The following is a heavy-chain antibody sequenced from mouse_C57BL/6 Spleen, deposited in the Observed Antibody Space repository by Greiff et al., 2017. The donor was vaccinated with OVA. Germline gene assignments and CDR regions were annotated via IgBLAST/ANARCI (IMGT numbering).Heavy chain of an antibody. CDR3: ARGSYYSNLSLDY. V-gene: IGHV1-54*01. J-gene: IGHJ2*01. CDR1: GYAFTNYL. CDR2: INPGSGGT. D-gene: IGHD2-5*01. Sequence: VQLQQSGAELVRPGTSVKVSCKASGYAFTNYLIEWVKQRPGQGLEWIGVINPGSGGTNYNEKFKGKATLTADKSSSTAYMQLSSLTSEDSAVYFCARGSYYSNLSLDYWGQGTTLTVSS.